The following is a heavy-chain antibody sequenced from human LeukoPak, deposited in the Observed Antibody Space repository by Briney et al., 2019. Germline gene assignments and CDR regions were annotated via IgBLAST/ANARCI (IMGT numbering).Heavy chain of an antibody. CDR1: GFAVSSNY. CDR3: ARATVEMATITFDY. Sequence: GGSLRLSCAASGFAVSSNYMSWARQAPGKGLEWVSVIYSGGSTYYADSVKGRFTISRDNSKNTLYLQMNSLRAEDTAVYYCARATVEMATITFDYWGQGTLVTVSS. V-gene: IGHV3-53*01. D-gene: IGHD5-24*01. J-gene: IGHJ4*02. CDR2: IYSGGST.